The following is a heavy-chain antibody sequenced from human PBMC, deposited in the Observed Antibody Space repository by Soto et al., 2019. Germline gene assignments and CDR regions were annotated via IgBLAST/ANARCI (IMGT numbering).Heavy chain of an antibody. D-gene: IGHD3-22*01. Sequence: QAQLVQSAAEVKKPGASVQVSCKASGYTFIRYGITWVRQAPGQGLERMGWISPYNDYTNYAQKLQGRFRMTTEASTRTAYMELRNLRSDDTAVYYCARGGYYDNACGKLSYYGLDVWGQGTTVTVSS. CDR2: ISPYNDYT. CDR1: GYTFIRYG. CDR3: ARGGYYDNACGKLSYYGLDV. V-gene: IGHV1-18*01. J-gene: IGHJ6*02.